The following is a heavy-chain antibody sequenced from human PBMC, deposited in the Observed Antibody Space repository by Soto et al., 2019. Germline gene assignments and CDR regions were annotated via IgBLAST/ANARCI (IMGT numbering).Heavy chain of an antibody. CDR3: AKTYYYDSSGYPYFDY. D-gene: IGHD3-22*01. V-gene: IGHV3-23*01. CDR2: ISGSGGST. J-gene: IGHJ4*02. CDR1: GFTFSSYA. Sequence: PGGSLRLSCAASGFTFSSYAMSWVRQAPGKGLEWVSAISGSGGSTYYADSVKGRFTISRDNSKNTLYLQMNSLRAEGTAVYYCAKTYYYDSSGYPYFDYWGQGTLVTVSS.